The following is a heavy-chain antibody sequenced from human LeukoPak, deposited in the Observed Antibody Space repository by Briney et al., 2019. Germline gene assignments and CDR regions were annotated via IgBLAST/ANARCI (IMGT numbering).Heavy chain of an antibody. Sequence: SETLSLTCTVSGGSISSSSYYWGWIRQPPGKGLEWIGSIYYSGSTYYNPSLKSRVTISVDTSKNQFSLKLSSVTAADTAVYYCVRRAAAEKKVTPAYYYYIDVWGKGTTVTVSS. J-gene: IGHJ6*03. CDR3: VRRAAAEKKVTPAYYYYIDV. CDR2: IYYSGST. CDR1: GGSISSSSYY. V-gene: IGHV4-39*01. D-gene: IGHD6-13*01.